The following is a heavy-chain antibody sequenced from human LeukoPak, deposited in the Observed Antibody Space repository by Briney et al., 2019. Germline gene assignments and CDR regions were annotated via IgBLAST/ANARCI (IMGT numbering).Heavy chain of an antibody. Sequence: SVKVSCKASGGTFRSYAISWVRQAPGQGLEWMGGIIPIFGTANYAQKFQGRVTITADESTSTAYMELSSLRSEDTAVYYCAREVAVAGHFDYWGQGTLVTVSS. J-gene: IGHJ4*02. D-gene: IGHD6-19*01. CDR2: IIPIFGTA. V-gene: IGHV1-69*13. CDR3: AREVAVAGHFDY. CDR1: GGTFRSYA.